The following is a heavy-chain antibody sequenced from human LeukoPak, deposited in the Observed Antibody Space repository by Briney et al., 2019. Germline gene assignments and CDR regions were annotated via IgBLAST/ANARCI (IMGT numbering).Heavy chain of an antibody. CDR3: ARDPAGATTSDY. Sequence: GGSLRLSCPASGFTFSSYWMSWVRQAPGKGLEWVANIKQDGSEKYYVDSVKGRFTISRDNAKNSLYLQMNSLRAEDTAVYYCARDPAGATTSDYWGQGTLVTVSS. CDR1: GFTFSSYW. D-gene: IGHD1-26*01. J-gene: IGHJ4*02. CDR2: IKQDGSEK. V-gene: IGHV3-7*01.